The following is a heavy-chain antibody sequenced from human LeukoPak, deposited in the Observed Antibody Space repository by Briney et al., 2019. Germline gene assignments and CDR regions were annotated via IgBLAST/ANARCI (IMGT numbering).Heavy chain of an antibody. CDR2: INPDNGGT. J-gene: IGHJ5*02. V-gene: IGHV1-2*02. CDR1: GYTFTDYY. CDR3: TREARVGNWFDP. Sequence: ASVKVSCRASGYTFTDYYIHWVRQAPGQGLEWMGWINPDNGGTNYAQKFQGRVTMTRDTSIRTVYMDLSRLRSDDTAVLYYTREARVGNWFDPWGQGTQVTVSS. D-gene: IGHD2-2*01.